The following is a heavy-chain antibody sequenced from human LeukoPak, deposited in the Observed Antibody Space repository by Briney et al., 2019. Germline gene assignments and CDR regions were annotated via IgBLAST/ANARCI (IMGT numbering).Heavy chain of an antibody. CDR2: IKQDGSEK. Sequence: GGPLRLSCAASGFTFSSHWMNWVRQAPGKGLEWVANIKQDGSEKYYVDSVKGRFTISRDNAKKSHYLQMNNLRAEDTAMYYCARDLTGYTSAWGQRTLVTVSS. D-gene: IGHD6-19*01. CDR1: GFTFSSHW. J-gene: IGHJ5*02. CDR3: ARDLTGYTSA. V-gene: IGHV3-7*01.